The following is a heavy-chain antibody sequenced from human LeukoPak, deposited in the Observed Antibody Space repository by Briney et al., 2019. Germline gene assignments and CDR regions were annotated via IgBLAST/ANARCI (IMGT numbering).Heavy chain of an antibody. CDR1: GFTFSKDD. D-gene: IGHD6-19*01. J-gene: IGHJ4*02. Sequence: GGSLRLSCAASGFTFSKDDFHWVRQAPGKGLEWVAAIGVTGDTYYADSVKGRFTISRDNSKNTLYLQMNSLRAEDTAVYYCAKDLRGIAVAGTLGEDYWGQGTLVTVSS. CDR3: AKDLRGIAVAGTLGEDY. V-gene: IGHV3-13*01. CDR2: IGVTGDT.